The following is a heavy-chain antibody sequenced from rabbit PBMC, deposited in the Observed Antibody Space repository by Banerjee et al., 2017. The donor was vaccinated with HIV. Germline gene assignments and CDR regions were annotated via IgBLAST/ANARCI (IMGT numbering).Heavy chain of an antibody. Sequence: QSLEESGGGLVKPEGSLTLTCTASGFSSSNKDVMCWVRQAPGKGLEWIGCINTSSGNTVYASWAKGRFTISKTSSTTVTLQMTSLTAADTATYFCARDVSGAGYGYAFNLWGPGTLVT. CDR2: INTSSGNT. CDR3: ARDVSGAGYGYAFNL. V-gene: IGHV1S40*01. D-gene: IGHD6-1*01. CDR1: GFSSSNKDV. J-gene: IGHJ4*01.